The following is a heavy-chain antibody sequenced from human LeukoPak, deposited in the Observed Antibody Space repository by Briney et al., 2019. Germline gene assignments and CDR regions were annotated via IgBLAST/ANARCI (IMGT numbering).Heavy chain of an antibody. Sequence: GGSLRLSCAASGLTFNRYAMYAMNWVRQAPGRGLEWVSSISGSGGGTYYSDSVKGRFTISRDNSKNTLYLQMNSLRAEDTAVYYCAKDYYDSSGYYLDYWGQGTLVTVSS. D-gene: IGHD3-22*01. CDR3: AKDYYDSSGYYLDY. CDR1: GLTFNRYA. J-gene: IGHJ4*02. CDR2: ISGSGGGT. V-gene: IGHV3-23*01.